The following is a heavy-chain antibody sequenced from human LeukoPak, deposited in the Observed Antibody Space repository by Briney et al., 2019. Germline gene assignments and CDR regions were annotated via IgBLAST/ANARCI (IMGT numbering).Heavy chain of an antibody. D-gene: IGHD3-3*02. J-gene: IGHJ4*02. CDR3: ARGGHLIRYYFDY. CDR1: GGSISSGGYY. Sequence: SETLSLTCTVSGGSISSGGYYWSWIRQHPGKGLEWIGYIYYSGSTYYNPSLKSRVTISVDTSKNQFSLKLSSVTAADAAVYYCARGGHLIRYYFDYWGQGTLVTVSS. CDR2: IYYSGST. V-gene: IGHV4-31*03.